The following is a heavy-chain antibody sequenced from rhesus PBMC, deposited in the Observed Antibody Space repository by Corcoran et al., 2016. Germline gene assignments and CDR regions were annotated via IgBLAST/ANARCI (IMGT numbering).Heavy chain of an antibody. CDR1: GGTISSGYCY. CDR3: ASEAPGGWYDY. V-gene: IGHV4S12*01. D-gene: IGHD6-37*01. J-gene: IGHJ4*01. Sequence: QVQLQESGPGVVKPSETLSLTCAVSGGTISSGYCYWSWIRPPTGKGLERTGGINGKIESNNPNPTRKRRVTISKDTSKNQFSLKMSSVTATDTAVYYCASEAPGGWYDYWGQGVLVTVSS. CDR2: INGKIESN.